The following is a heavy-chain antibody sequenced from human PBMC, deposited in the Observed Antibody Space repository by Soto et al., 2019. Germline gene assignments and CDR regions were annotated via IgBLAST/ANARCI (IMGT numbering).Heavy chain of an antibody. CDR3: ANRPDDSGYFDY. D-gene: IGHD3-22*01. J-gene: IGHJ4*02. CDR1: GFSLSSTGVG. CDR2: IYWNDDK. Sequence: SGPTLVNPTQTLTLTCSFSGFSLSSTGVGVGWIRQPPGKALEWVALIYWNDDKRYSPSLKSRLTITKDTSKNQVILTVTNTDPVDTATYYGANRPDDSGYFDYWGQGALVTVSS. V-gene: IGHV2-5*01.